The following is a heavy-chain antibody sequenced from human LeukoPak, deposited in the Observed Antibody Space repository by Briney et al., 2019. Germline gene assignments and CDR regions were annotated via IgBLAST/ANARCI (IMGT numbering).Heavy chain of an antibody. V-gene: IGHV3-48*02. CDR1: GFAFTSYT. J-gene: IGHJ3*01. CDR3: VRDQFYAFDV. CDR2: IRTSGGVV. Sequence: GGSLRLSCAASGFAFTSYTMNWVRQAPGKGLEWISYIRTSGGVVSYTDSVRGRFTISTDSAKNSLYLQMNSLRDDDTAVYYCVRDQFYAFDVWGQGTMVTVSS.